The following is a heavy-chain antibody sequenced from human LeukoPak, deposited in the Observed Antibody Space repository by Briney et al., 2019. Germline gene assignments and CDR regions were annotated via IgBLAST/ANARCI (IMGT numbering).Heavy chain of an antibody. CDR2: ISGSGGST. V-gene: IGHV3-23*01. J-gene: IGHJ4*02. CDR1: GFTFSSYW. CDR3: AKRGPGYCSGGSCFYFDY. Sequence: PGGSLRLSCAASGFTFSSYWMSWVRQAPGKGLEWVSAISGSGGSTYYADSVKGRFTISRDNSKNTLYLQMNSLRAEDTAVYYCAKRGPGYCSGGSCFYFDYWGQGTLVTVSS. D-gene: IGHD2-15*01.